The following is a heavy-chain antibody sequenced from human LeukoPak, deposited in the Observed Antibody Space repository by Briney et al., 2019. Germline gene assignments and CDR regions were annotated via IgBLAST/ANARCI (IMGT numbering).Heavy chain of an antibody. D-gene: IGHD3-10*01. CDR2: IFTSGST. CDR1: GGSISSGSYY. V-gene: IGHV4-61*02. CDR3: ARHEHLHYYGLWFDP. Sequence: SETLSLTCTVSGGSISSGSYYWSWIRQPAGKGLEWIGRIFTSGSTKYNPSLKSRVTISLDTSKNQFSLKLSSVTAADTAVYYCARHEHLHYYGLWFDPWGQGTLVTVSS. J-gene: IGHJ5*02.